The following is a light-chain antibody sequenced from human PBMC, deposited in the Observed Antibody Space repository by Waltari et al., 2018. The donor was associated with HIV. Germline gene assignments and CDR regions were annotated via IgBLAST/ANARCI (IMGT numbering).Light chain of an antibody. CDR3: QSYDSSLSGFWV. V-gene: IGLV1-40*01. CDR2: CGS. J-gene: IGLJ3*02. Sequence: QSVLTQPPSVSGAPGQRVTISCTGNSSNIGAGYDVHWYQQLPGIAPKLLIYCGSNRPSGVPDRFSGSKSGTSASLAITGLQAEDEADYYCQSYDSSLSGFWVFGGGTKLTVL. CDR1: SSNIGAGYD.